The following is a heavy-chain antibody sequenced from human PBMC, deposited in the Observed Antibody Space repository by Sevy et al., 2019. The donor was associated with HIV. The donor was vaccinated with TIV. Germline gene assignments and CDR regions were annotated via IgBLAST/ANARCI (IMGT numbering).Heavy chain of an antibody. CDR1: GDSISSYVYY. CDR3: ARLWGTTFDF. J-gene: IGHJ4*01. CDR2: IYYSGSP. Sequence: SETLSLTCTVSGDSISSYVYYWAWIRHHPGKGPEWIGHIYYSGSPYYGPSLKSRLSISADTSKNQFSLRLSSVTAADTAVYYCARLWGTTFDFWGHGALVTVSS. V-gene: IGHV4-31*03. D-gene: IGHD3-16*01.